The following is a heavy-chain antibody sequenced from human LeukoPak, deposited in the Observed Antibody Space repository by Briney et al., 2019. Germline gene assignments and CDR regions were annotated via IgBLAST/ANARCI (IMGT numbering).Heavy chain of an antibody. V-gene: IGHV4-61*02. CDR2: IYTSGST. J-gene: IGHJ4*02. D-gene: IGHD1-26*01. Sequence: SQTLSLTCTVSGGSISSGSYYWSWIRQPAGKGLEWIGRIYTSGSTNYNPSLKSRVTISVDTSKNQFSLKLSSVTAADTAVYYCARGERSGGGCYSFDYWGQGTLVTVSS. CDR1: GGSISSGSYY. CDR3: ARGERSGGGCYSFDY.